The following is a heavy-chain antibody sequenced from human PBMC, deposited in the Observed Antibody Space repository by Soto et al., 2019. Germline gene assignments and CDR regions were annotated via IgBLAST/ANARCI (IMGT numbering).Heavy chain of an antibody. J-gene: IGHJ4*02. CDR1: GASVSSSHY. CDR2: VSYSGGP. CDR3: ARHYNTGAFFDY. D-gene: IGHD1-20*01. V-gene: IGHV4-39*01. Sequence: PSETLSLTCSVSGASVSSSHYWGWIRQPPGKGLEWIGSVSYSGGPYYSPSLKSRITIFVDTSNNQFSLRVRSVTATDTAVYFCARHYNTGAFFDYWGQGKLVTVSS.